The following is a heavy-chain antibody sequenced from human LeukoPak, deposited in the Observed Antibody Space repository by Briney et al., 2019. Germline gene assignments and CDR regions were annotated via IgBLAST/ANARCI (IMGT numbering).Heavy chain of an antibody. D-gene: IGHD1-26*01. CDR3: AILSGSYSVADY. Sequence: SETLSLTCTVSGYSISSGYYWGWIRQPPGKGLEWIGSIYHSGSTYYNPSLKSRVTISVDTSKNQFSLKLSSVTAADTAVYYCAILSGSYSVADYWGQGTLVTVSS. CDR2: IYHSGST. J-gene: IGHJ4*02. CDR1: GYSISSGYY. V-gene: IGHV4-38-2*02.